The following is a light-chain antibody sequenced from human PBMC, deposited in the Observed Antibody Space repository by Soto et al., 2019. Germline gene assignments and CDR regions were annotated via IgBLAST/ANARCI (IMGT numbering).Light chain of an antibody. V-gene: IGKV3-11*01. CDR2: DAS. CDR3: HQRINWPPIT. J-gene: IGKJ5*01. Sequence: EIVLTQSPATLSLSPGEIATLSCRASQSIRNYLAWYQQKPGQAPRLLIYDASNRATGIPARFSGSGSGTDFTLTLSSLEPEDFAVYYCHQRINWPPITFGQGTRLEIK. CDR1: QSIRNY.